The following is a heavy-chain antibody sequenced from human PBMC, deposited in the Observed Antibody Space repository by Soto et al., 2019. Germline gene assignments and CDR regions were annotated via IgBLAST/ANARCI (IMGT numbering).Heavy chain of an antibody. J-gene: IGHJ4*02. CDR3: ARVNGGGWTSDFDY. V-gene: IGHV1-69*06. Sequence: QVQLVQSGAEVKKPGSSVKVSCKASGGTFSNYVISWVRQAPGQGLQWMGGIIPIFNTPNYAQEFQGRVTITADKSTSTAYMELSSLRSEDTAVYYCARVNGGGWTSDFDYWGQGTQVTVSA. CDR2: IIPIFNTP. D-gene: IGHD6-19*01. CDR1: GGTFSNYV.